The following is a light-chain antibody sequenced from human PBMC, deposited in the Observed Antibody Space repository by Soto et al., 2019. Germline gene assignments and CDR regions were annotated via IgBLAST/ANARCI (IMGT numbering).Light chain of an antibody. Sequence: DIQMTQSPSSLSASVGDRVTITCRASQSISSYLNWYQQKPGKAPNLLIYAASNLQSGVPSRFGGTGSGTDFTLTISDVQPEDLATYYCQQSYSTPLTFGGGTKVEIK. CDR2: AAS. CDR1: QSISSY. CDR3: QQSYSTPLT. J-gene: IGKJ4*01. V-gene: IGKV1-39*01.